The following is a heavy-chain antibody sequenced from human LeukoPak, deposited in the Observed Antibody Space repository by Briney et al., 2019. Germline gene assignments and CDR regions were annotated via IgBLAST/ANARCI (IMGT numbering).Heavy chain of an antibody. CDR3: ARLAEDGAFDI. J-gene: IGHJ3*02. Sequence: SETLSLTCTVSGGSISSGGYYWSWIRQHPGKGLEWTGYIYYSGSTYYNPSLKSRVTISVDTSKNQFSLKLSSVTAADTAVYYCARLAEDGAFDIWGQGTMVTVSS. CDR2: IYYSGST. CDR1: GGSISSGGYY. V-gene: IGHV4-31*03.